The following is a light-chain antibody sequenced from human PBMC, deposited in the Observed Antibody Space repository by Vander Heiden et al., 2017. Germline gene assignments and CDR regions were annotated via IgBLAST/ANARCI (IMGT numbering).Light chain of an antibody. CDR3: CSFAGSYSLWV. CDR1: SSDVGSYNL. Sequence: QSALTQPASVSGSPGQSLTIPCSGTSSDVGSYNLVSWYLQHPGKAPKLMIYEVTNRPSGVFNRFAGSRSGNTAFLTISGLQAEDEADYYCCSFAGSYSLWVFGGGTKLTVL. J-gene: IGLJ3*02. CDR2: EVT. V-gene: IGLV2-23*02.